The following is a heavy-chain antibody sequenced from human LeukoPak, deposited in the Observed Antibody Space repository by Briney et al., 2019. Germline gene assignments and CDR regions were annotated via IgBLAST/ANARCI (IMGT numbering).Heavy chain of an antibody. D-gene: IGHD3-10*01. Sequence: GASVKVSCKVSGYTLTELSMHWVRQAPGKGLEWMGGFDPEDGETIYAQKFQGRVTITADKSTSTAYMELSSLRSEDTAVYYCAGSGSYSPGSRSYLRKFDPWGQGTLVTVSS. CDR2: FDPEDGET. J-gene: IGHJ5*02. CDR1: GYTLTELS. CDR3: AGSGSYSPGSRSYLRKFDP. V-gene: IGHV1-24*01.